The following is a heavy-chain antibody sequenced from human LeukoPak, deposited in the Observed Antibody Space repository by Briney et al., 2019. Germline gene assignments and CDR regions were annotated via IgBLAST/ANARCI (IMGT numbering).Heavy chain of an antibody. CDR2: VSDTT. V-gene: IGHV3-23*01. J-gene: IGHJ5*02. CDR1: GFTFSSFA. D-gene: IGHD3-10*01. Sequence: GGSLRLSYAASGFTFSSFALSWVRQAPGKGLGWVSTVSDTTYYADSVRGRFTISRDDSKNTLYLQMDSLRAEDTAIYSCARSRGSGSHWFDPWGQGTLVTVSS. CDR3: ARSRGSGSHWFDP.